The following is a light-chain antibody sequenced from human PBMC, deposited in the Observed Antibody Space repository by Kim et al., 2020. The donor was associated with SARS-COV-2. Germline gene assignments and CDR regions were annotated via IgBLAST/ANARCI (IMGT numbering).Light chain of an antibody. CDR1: QGISSY. Sequence: ASTGDRVTITCRASQGISSYLAWYQQKPGKAPKLLIYAASTLQSGVPSRFSGSGSGTDFTLTISCLLSEDFATYYCQQYYSYPRTFGQGTKVDIK. J-gene: IGKJ1*01. CDR2: AAS. V-gene: IGKV1-8*01. CDR3: QQYYSYPRT.